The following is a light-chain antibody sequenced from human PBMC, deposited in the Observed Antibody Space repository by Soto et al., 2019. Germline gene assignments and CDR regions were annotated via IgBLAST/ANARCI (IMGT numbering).Light chain of an antibody. V-gene: IGLV2-14*01. CDR2: EVT. Sequence: QSALTQPASVSGSPGQSIAISCTGTSSDVGGYDYVSWYQQHPDKAPKLIIYEVTKRPSGVSNRFSGSKSGNTASLTISGLQPDDEADYYCSSHTSGDTRGFGSGTKVTVL. CDR1: SSDVGGYDY. J-gene: IGLJ1*01. CDR3: SSHTSGDTRG.